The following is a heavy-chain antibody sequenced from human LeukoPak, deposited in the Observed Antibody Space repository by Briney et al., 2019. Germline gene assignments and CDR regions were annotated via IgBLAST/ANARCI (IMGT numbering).Heavy chain of an antibody. D-gene: IGHD3-22*01. CDR3: DRGTPDYYDTSGYDY. CDR1: GGSISSSNW. Sequence: SETLSLTCAVSGGSISSSNWWSWVRQPPGKGLEWIGEIYHSGSTNYNPSLKSRVTISVDKSKNQFSLKLSSVTAADTAVYARDRGTPDYYDTSGYDYWGQGTLVTVSS. V-gene: IGHV4-4*02. J-gene: IGHJ4*02. CDR2: IYHSGST.